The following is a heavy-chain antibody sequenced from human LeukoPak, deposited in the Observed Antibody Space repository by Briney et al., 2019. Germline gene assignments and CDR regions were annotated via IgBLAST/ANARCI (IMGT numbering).Heavy chain of an antibody. Sequence: GGSLRLSCAASGFTFSSYAMSWVRQAPGKGLEWVAVISYDGSNKYYADSVKGRFTISRDNSKNTLYLQMNSLRAEDTAVYYCAKDLGCSSTSCYNRQLYYYYGMDVWGQGTTVTVSS. CDR1: GFTFSSYA. V-gene: IGHV3-30*18. CDR2: ISYDGSNK. D-gene: IGHD2-2*02. CDR3: AKDLGCSSTSCYNRQLYYYYGMDV. J-gene: IGHJ6*02.